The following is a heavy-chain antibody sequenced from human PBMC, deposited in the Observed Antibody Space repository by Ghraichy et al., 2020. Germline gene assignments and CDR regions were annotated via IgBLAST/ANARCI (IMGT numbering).Heavy chain of an antibody. J-gene: IGHJ4*02. CDR3: AKAMDTMGLYSADY. D-gene: IGHD5-18*01. CDR1: GFTFSNYA. V-gene: IGHV3-23*01. CDR2: IKGSGVKT. Sequence: GGSLRLSCAASGFTFSNYAMSWFRQAPGKGLEWVSAIKGSGVKTYYAESVKGRFTVSRDNSRDSLYLQMNILRAEDTAVYYCAKAMDTMGLYSADYWGQGTLVTVSS.